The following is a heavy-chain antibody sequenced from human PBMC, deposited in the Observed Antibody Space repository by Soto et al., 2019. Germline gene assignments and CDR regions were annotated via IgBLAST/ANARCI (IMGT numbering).Heavy chain of an antibody. D-gene: IGHD5-12*01. CDR3: ARARVGGLAAICADC. V-gene: IGHV3-66*01. CDR1: GFTVSNNY. CDR2: IYRGGST. Sequence: EVQLVESGGGLVQPGGSLRLSCAASGFTVSNNYMTWVRQAPGKGLEWVSVIYRGGSTYYADSVRGRFTISRDNSKNTRYLQMSSLRAEDTAVYYCARARVGGLAAICADCWGQGTLVTVSS. J-gene: IGHJ4*02.